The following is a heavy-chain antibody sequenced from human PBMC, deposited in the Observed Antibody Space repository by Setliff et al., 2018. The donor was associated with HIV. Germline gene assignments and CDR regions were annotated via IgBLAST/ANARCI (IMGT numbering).Heavy chain of an antibody. Sequence: SETLSLTCTVSGDSISTYYWNWIRQPPGKGLEWIGYVYYSGSADYNPSLKSRVTISADTYKNQCSLRLRFVTAADTAIYYCARVEIMELRGNWFDPWGQGTLVTVSS. CDR1: GDSISTYY. V-gene: IGHV4-59*01. D-gene: IGHD1-7*01. CDR2: VYYSGSA. CDR3: ARVEIMELRGNWFDP. J-gene: IGHJ5*02.